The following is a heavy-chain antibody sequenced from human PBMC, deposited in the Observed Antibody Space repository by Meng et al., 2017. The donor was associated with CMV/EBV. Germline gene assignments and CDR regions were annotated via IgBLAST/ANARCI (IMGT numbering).Heavy chain of an antibody. CDR1: GYTFTSYD. CDR2: MNPNSGNT. Sequence: ASVKVSCKASGYTFTSYDINWVRQATGQGLEWMGWMNPNSGNTGYAQKFQGRVTMTRNTSISTAYMELSSLRSEDTAVYYCARDRSKVTLFRVPTYYFDYWGQGTLVTVSS. CDR3: ARDRSKVTLFRVPTYYFDY. V-gene: IGHV1-8*01. J-gene: IGHJ4*02. D-gene: IGHD4-11*01.